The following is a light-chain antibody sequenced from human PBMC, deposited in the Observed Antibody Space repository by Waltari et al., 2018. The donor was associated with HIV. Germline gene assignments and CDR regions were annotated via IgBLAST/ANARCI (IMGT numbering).Light chain of an antibody. V-gene: IGKV1-9*01. CDR1: QGISSY. CDR2: AAS. J-gene: IGKJ1*01. Sequence: PSFLSASVGDRVTITCRASQGISSYLAWYQQKPGKAPKLLIYAASTLQSGVPSRFSGSGSGTEFTLTISSLQPEDFATYYCQQLNSYPWTFGQGTKVEIK. CDR3: QQLNSYPWT.